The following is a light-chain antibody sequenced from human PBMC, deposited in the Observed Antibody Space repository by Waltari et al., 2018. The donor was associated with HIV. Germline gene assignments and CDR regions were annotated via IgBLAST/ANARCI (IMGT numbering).Light chain of an antibody. J-gene: IGKJ4*01. Sequence: DIRMTQSPSSVSASVGDRVNIPCRASQGIRTWLAWYQQKPGKAPKLLISGASTLQSGFPSRFSGSGSGTDFTLTISSLQTEDFATYYCQQANSFLALSFGGGTKVEIK. CDR2: GAS. V-gene: IGKV1-12*01. CDR3: QQANSFLALS. CDR1: QGIRTW.